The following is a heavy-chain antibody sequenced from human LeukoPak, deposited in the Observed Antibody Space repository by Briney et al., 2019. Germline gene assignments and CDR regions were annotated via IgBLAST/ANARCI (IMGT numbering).Heavy chain of an antibody. J-gene: IGHJ6*02. CDR2: LSGSGGTT. CDR3: AKVSGGGLYYDGMDV. Sequence: PGGSLRLSCAACGVTFNNYAMNWVRQAPGKGLEWVSLLSGSGGTTYYADSVKGRFTISRDSSKNTLYLQMNSLRAEDTAVYYCAKVSGGGLYYDGMDVWGQGTTVTVSS. D-gene: IGHD1-14*01. V-gene: IGHV3-23*01. CDR1: GVTFNNYA.